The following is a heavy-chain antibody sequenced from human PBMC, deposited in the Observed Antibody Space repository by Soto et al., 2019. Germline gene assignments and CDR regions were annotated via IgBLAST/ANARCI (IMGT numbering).Heavy chain of an antibody. D-gene: IGHD5-12*01. J-gene: IGHJ4*02. CDR2: IWYDGSNK. CDR1: GFTFSSYG. CDR3: ARDIEMATIKQQGLGY. Sequence: QVQLVESGGGVVQPGRSLRLSCAASGFTFSSYGMHWVRQAPGKGLEWVAVIWYDGSNKYYADSVKGRFTISRDNSKNTLYLQMNSLRAEDTAVYYCARDIEMATIKQQGLGYWGQGTLVTVSS. V-gene: IGHV3-33*01.